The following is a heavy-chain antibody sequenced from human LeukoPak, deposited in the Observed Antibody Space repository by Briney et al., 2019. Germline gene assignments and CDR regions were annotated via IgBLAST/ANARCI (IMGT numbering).Heavy chain of an antibody. J-gene: IGHJ5*02. CDR2: INYSGRT. V-gene: IGHV4-39*01. Sequence: SETLSLTCTISDDSISSNRYFWAWIRQPPGKGLEWVASINYSGRTYYNPSLSSRLTISIDTAKRQFSLKLSSVTAADTAVYYCARQRAEMATIGSHNWFDPWGQGTLVTVSS. D-gene: IGHD5-24*01. CDR1: DDSISSNRYF. CDR3: ARQRAEMATIGSHNWFDP.